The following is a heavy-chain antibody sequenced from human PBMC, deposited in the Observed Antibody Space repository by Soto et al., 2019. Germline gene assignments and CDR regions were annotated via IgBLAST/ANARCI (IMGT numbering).Heavy chain of an antibody. CDR2: ISGSGGST. CDR3: AKRRESGSCPAIDY. Sequence: GGSLRLSCAASGFTFSSYAMSWVRQAPGKGLEWVSAISGSGGSTYYADSVKGRFTISRDNSKNTLYLQMNSLRAEDTAVYYCAKRRESGSCPAIDYWGQGTLVTVSS. V-gene: IGHV3-23*01. D-gene: IGHD1-26*01. CDR1: GFTFSSYA. J-gene: IGHJ4*02.